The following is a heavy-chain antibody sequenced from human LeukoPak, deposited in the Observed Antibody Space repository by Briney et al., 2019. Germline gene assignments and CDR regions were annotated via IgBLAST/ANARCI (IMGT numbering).Heavy chain of an antibody. J-gene: IGHJ4*02. CDR3: AKARSSSWSYLES. V-gene: IGHV3-43*01. D-gene: IGHD6-13*01. CDR1: GFAFDDHT. Sequence: GGSLRLSCATSGFAFDDHTMHWVRQLPGKGLEWLSLISWEGSTTYYADSVKDRFTISRDSSKNSLYLQMNSLRTEDTALYYCAKARSSSWSYLESWGQGTLVTVSS. CDR2: ISWEGSTT.